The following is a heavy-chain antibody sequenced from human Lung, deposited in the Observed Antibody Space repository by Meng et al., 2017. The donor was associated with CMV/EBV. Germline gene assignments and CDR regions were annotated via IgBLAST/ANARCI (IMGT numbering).Heavy chain of an antibody. CDR1: GFTFSSYG. J-gene: IGHJ4*02. Sequence: GGSXRLXCAASGFTFSSYGMHWVRQAPGKGLEWVAFMRYDGSNKYYADSVKGRFTISRDNSKNTLYLQMNSLRAEDTAVYYCAKGSGDGYNFAGTLDYWGQGTLVTVSS. CDR3: AKGSGDGYNFAGTLDY. CDR2: MRYDGSNK. D-gene: IGHD5-24*01. V-gene: IGHV3-30*02.